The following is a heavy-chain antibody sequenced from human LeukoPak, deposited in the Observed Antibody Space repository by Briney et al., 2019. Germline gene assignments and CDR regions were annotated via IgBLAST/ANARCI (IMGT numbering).Heavy chain of an antibody. CDR3: ARDLYSSSCDY. Sequence: GGSLRLSCAASGFTFSSYGMSWVRQAPGKGLEWVSAISGSGGSTYYADSVKGRFTISRDNSKNTLYLQMNSLRAEDTAVYYCARDLYSSSCDYWGQGTLVTVSS. D-gene: IGHD6-13*01. CDR1: GFTFSSYG. V-gene: IGHV3-23*01. J-gene: IGHJ4*02. CDR2: ISGSGGST.